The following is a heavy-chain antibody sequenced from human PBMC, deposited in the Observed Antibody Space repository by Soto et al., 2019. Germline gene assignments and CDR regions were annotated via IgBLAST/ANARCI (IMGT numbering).Heavy chain of an antibody. D-gene: IGHD6-13*01. CDR1: GGSVSSGSYY. CDR2: IYYSGST. Sequence: PWETLSLTCTVSGGSVSSGSYYWSWIRQPPGKGLDWIGYIYYSGSTNYNPSLKSRVTISVDTSKNQFSLKLSSVTAADTAVYYCASHNGYSSSWYGGFYYGMDVWGQGTTVTVSS. J-gene: IGHJ6*02. CDR3: ASHNGYSSSWYGGFYYGMDV. V-gene: IGHV4-61*01.